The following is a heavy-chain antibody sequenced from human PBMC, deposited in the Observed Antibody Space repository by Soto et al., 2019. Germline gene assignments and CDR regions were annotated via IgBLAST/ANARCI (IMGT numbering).Heavy chain of an antibody. J-gene: IGHJ6*02. CDR1: GGSISSSSYY. CDR3: ATPAPKPYYYYGMDV. CDR2: IYYSGST. Sequence: SETLSLTCTVSGGSISSSSYYWGWIRQPPGKGLEWIGSIYYSGSTYYNPSLKSRVTISVDTSKNQFSLKLSSVAAADTAVYYCATPAPKPYYYYGMDVWGQGTTVTVSS. V-gene: IGHV4-39*01.